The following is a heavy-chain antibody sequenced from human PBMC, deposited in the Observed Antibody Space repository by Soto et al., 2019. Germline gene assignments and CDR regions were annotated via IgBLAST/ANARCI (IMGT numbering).Heavy chain of an antibody. Sequence: QVQLQESGPGLVKPSQTLSLTCTVSGGSISSGGYYWSWIRQNPGKGLEWIGYIYYSGTTNYNPSRKSRLTISVDTSKNQFSLKLNSMTAADTAVYFFARDETATDAFEIWGQGTMVTVSS. J-gene: IGHJ3*02. D-gene: IGHD5-12*01. CDR1: GGSISSGGYY. CDR3: ARDETATDAFEI. CDR2: IYYSGTT. V-gene: IGHV4-31*03.